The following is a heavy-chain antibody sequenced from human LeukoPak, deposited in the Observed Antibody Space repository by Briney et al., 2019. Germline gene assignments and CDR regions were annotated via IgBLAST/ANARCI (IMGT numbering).Heavy chain of an antibody. CDR3: AKTYYYDSSNYPPMDY. V-gene: IGHV3-23*01. CDR1: GFTFSSYA. Sequence: PGGSLRLSCAASGFTFSSYAMSWVRQAPGEGLEWGSAISGGGGNSYYADSVKVRFTISRDNSKNTLYLQMNSLRAEDTAVYYCAKTYYYDSSNYPPMDYWGQGTLVTVSS. J-gene: IGHJ4*02. D-gene: IGHD3-22*01. CDR2: ISGGGGNS.